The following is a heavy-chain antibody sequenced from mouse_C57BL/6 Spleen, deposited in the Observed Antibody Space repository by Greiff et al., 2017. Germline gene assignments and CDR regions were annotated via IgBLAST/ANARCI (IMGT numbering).Heavy chain of an antibody. CDR3: AREEIGGPGAMDD. CDR1: GYTFTSYW. CDR2: IYPGSGST. Sequence: QVQLQQPGAELVKPGASVKMSCKASGYTFTSYWITWVKQRPGQGLEWIGDIYPGSGSTNYNEKFKSKATLTVDTSSSTAYMQLSSVTSEDSAVYYCAREEIGGPGAMDDWGQGTSVTVSS. J-gene: IGHJ4*01. V-gene: IGHV1-55*01.